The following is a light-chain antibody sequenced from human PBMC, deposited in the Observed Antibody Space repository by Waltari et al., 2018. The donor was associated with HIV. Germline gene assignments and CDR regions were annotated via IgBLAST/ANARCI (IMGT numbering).Light chain of an antibody. J-gene: IGLJ2*01. CDR2: DDG. CDR1: NIARKS. CDR3: QVWDSSSDLVI. Sequence: SFVLTHPPSVSVAPGDKAMITCGGHNIARKSVECDQQEPGQAPLLVVYDDGDRHSGIPERFSGSNSGNPATLTISRVEAGDEADDYCQVWDSSSDLVIFGGGPKLTVL. V-gene: IGLV3-21*02.